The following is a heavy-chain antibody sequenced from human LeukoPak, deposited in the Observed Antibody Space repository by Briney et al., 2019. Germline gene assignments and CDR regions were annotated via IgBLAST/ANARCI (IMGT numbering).Heavy chain of an antibody. CDR2: IYPGDSDT. CDR3: ARRRDGYNYVGTDY. CDR1: GYNFTNYW. V-gene: IGHV5-51*01. D-gene: IGHD5-24*01. Sequence: GESLKLSCKGSGYNFTNYWIGWVRQMPGKGLEWMGIIYPGDSDTTYSPSFQGQVTISADKSISTAYLQWSSLKASDTAMYYCARRRDGYNYVGTDYWGQGTLVTVSS. J-gene: IGHJ4*02.